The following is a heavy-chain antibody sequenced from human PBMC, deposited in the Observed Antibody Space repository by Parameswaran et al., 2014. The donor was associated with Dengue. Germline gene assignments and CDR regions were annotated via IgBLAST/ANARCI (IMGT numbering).Heavy chain of an antibody. CDR2: ISTYIGDT. J-gene: IGHJ3*01. CDR3: ARGVNYYDSSGYYISDVFDL. D-gene: IGHD3-22*01. Sequence: WVRQAPGQGLEWMGLISTYIGDTNYAQNLQGRVTMTADTSTSTAHMELRSLRSDDTAVYYCARGVNYYDSSGYYISDVFDLWGQGTMVTVSS. V-gene: IGHV1-18*01.